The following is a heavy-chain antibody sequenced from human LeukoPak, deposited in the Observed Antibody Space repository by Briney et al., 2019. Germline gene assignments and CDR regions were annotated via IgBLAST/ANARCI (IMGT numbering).Heavy chain of an antibody. CDR2: ISYDGSNK. V-gene: IGHV3-30*04. J-gene: IGHJ4*02. CDR1: GFTFSSYA. D-gene: IGHD6-19*01. CDR3: ASPREAVAGTEI. Sequence: GGSLRLSCAASGFTFSSYAMHWVRQAPGKGLEWVAVISYDGSNKYYADSVKGRFTISRDNSKNTLYLQINSLRAEDTAVYYCASPREAVAGTEIWGQGTLVTVSS.